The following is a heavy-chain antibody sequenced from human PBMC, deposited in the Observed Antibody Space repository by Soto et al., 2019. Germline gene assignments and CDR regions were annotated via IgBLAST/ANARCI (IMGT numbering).Heavy chain of an antibody. Sequence: EVQLLESGGDLVQPGGSLRLSCAASGFTFSSYAMGWVRQAPGKGLEWVSAISGSGDNTYYADSVKGRLTISREKSKNSLELQVNSLRVEDTAVYYCAKVPNSGNYYDLDYWGQGTLVTVSS. V-gene: IGHV3-23*01. CDR3: AKVPNSGNYYDLDY. CDR1: GFTFSSYA. CDR2: ISGSGDNT. D-gene: IGHD1-26*01. J-gene: IGHJ4*02.